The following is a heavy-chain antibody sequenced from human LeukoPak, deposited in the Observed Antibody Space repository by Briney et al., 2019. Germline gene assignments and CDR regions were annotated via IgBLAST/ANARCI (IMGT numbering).Heavy chain of an antibody. D-gene: IGHD6-13*01. CDR2: INHSGST. CDR3: ARGPQLAPGYYYYYYGMDV. Sequence: SETLSPTCAVYDGSFSGYYWSWIRQPPGKGLEWIGEINHSGSTNYNPSLKSRVTISVDTSKNQFSLKLSSVTAADTAVYYCARGPQLAPGYYYYYYGMDVWGQGTTVTVSS. J-gene: IGHJ6*02. CDR1: DGSFSGYY. V-gene: IGHV4-34*01.